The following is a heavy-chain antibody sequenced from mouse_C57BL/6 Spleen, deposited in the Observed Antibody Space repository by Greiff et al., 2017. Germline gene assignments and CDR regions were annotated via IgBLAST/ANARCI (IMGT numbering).Heavy chain of an antibody. Sequence: QVQLQQPGAELVMPGASVKLSCKASGYTFTSYWMHWVKQRPGQGLEWIGEIDPSDSYTNYNQKFKGKSTLTVDKSSSTAYMQLSSLTSEDSAVYYCARWGTVVAKGFAYWGQGTLVTVSA. J-gene: IGHJ3*01. D-gene: IGHD1-1*01. CDR3: ARWGTVVAKGFAY. CDR1: GYTFTSYW. V-gene: IGHV1-69*01. CDR2: IDPSDSYT.